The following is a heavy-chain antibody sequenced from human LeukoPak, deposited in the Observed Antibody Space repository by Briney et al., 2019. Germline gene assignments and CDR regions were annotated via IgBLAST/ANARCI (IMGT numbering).Heavy chain of an antibody. D-gene: IGHD6-6*01. CDR1: GFTFNNYA. V-gene: IGHV3-64D*09. CDR3: ARDLEYGTSSGLGI. J-gene: IGHJ4*02. CDR2: ISNFGGTT. Sequence: GGSLRLSCSASGFTFNNYAMHWVRQAPGKGLEYVSSISNFGGTTYYADSVKGRFTISRDNSMHTLYLQMSSLTVEDTAVYYCARDLEYGTSSGLGIWGQGTLVTVSS.